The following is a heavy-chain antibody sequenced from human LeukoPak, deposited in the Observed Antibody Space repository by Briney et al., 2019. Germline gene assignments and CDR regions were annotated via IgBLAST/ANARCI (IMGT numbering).Heavy chain of an antibody. Sequence: PGGFLRLSCAASGFTFSDYYMSWIRQAPGKGLEWVSYISSSGSTIYYADSVKGRFTISRDNAKNSLYLQMNSLRAEDTAVYYCARAVGASYYYGMDVWGQGTTVTVSS. J-gene: IGHJ6*02. D-gene: IGHD1-26*01. V-gene: IGHV3-11*01. CDR3: ARAVGASYYYGMDV. CDR2: ISSSGSTI. CDR1: GFTFSDYY.